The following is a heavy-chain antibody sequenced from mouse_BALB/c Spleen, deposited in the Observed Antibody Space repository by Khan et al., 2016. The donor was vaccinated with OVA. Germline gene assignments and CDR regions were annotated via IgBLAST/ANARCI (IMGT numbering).Heavy chain of an antibody. D-gene: IGHD2-1*01. CDR1: GFSLTSYG. CDR2: IWRGGST. V-gene: IGHV2-5*01. J-gene: IGHJ4*01. CDR3: AKNRGKYGNYDYYAMDY. Sequence: VQLKQSGPGLVQPSQSLSITCTVSGFSLTSYGVHWVRQSPGKGLEWLGVIWRGGSTDYNAAFMSRLSITKDNSKSQVFFKMNSLQADDTAIYYCAKNRGKYGNYDYYAMDYWGQGTSVTVSS.